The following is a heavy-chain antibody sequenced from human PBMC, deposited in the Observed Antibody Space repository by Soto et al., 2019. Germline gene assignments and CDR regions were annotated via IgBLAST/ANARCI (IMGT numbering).Heavy chain of an antibody. CDR1: GGSFSGYY. CDR3: ARARTYYYDSSGYYGVLNWFDP. V-gene: IGHV4-34*01. D-gene: IGHD3-22*01. CDR2: INHSGST. Sequence: SETLSLTCAVYGGSFSGYYWSWIRQPPGKGLEWIGEINHSGSTNYNPSLKSRVTISVDTSKNQFSLKLSSVTAADTAVYYCARARTYYYDSSGYYGVLNWFDPWGQGTLVTVSS. J-gene: IGHJ5*02.